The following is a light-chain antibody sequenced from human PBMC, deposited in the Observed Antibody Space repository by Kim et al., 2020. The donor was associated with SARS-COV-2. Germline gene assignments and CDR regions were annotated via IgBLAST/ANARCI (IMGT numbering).Light chain of an antibody. CDR2: DVT. CDR3: FSFSNTDTGV. Sequence: QSALTQPASVSGSPGQSITISCTGTSSDVGVYNYVSWYQQHPDKAPKLLIYDVTKRPSGVSDRFSGSKSVNKASLTISGLQAEDEADYYCFSFSNTDTGVFGGGTKLTVL. J-gene: IGLJ3*02. V-gene: IGLV2-14*03. CDR1: SSDVGVYNY.